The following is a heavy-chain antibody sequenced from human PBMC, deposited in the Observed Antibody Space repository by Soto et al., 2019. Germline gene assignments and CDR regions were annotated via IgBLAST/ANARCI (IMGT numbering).Heavy chain of an antibody. V-gene: IGHV4-59*01. CDR1: GGSISSYY. Sequence: PSETLSLTCTVSGGSISSYYWSWIRQPPGKGLEWIGYIYYSGSTNYNPSLKSRVTISVDTSKNQFSLKLSSVTAADTAVYYCARGLGGYYDSSGYYPNVGYFDYWGQGTLVTVSS. CDR3: ARGLGGYYDSSGYYPNVGYFDY. CDR2: IYYSGST. J-gene: IGHJ4*02. D-gene: IGHD3-22*01.